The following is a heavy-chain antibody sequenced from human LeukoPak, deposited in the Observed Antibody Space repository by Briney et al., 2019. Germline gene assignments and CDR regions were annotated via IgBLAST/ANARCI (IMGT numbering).Heavy chain of an antibody. CDR3: AKVWAHDGSGNPYWHFDL. V-gene: IGHV3-23*01. CDR1: GFTFSSYA. D-gene: IGHD3-10*01. CDR2: IRASGGTA. Sequence: GGTLRLSCSASGFTFSSYAMSWVRQAPGKGLEWVSAIRASGGTAYYADSVKGRFTISGDNSKNTLYLQMNSLRAEDTAVYYCAKVWAHDGSGNPYWHFDLWGRGTLVTVSS. J-gene: IGHJ2*01.